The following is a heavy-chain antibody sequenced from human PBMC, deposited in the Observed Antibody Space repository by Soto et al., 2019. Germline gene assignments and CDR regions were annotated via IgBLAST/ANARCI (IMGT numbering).Heavy chain of an antibody. D-gene: IGHD3-16*01. V-gene: IGHV3-33*01. CDR2: IWHDGTFT. CDR3: ARVRLFGGGPDDI. J-gene: IGHJ3*02. CDR1: GFTFSSFG. Sequence: QVQLVESGGGVVQSGRSPRLSCAASGFTFSSFGMHWVRQAPGKGLEWVALIWHDGTFTHYADSVKGRFTISRDNSKNMLYLQRNSRGADDTAVYYGARVRLFGGGPDDIWAQGTMVTVSS.